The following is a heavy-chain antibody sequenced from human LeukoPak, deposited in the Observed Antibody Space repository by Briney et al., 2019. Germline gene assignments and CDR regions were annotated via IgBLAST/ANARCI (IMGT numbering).Heavy chain of an antibody. CDR2: INAGNGNT. Sequence: GASVKVSCKASGGTFSSYAISWVRQAPGQRLEWMGWINAGNGNTKYSQKFQGKVTITRDTSASTAYMELSSLRSEDTAVYYCARDTRRYCSGGSCYSWGYWGQGTLVTVSS. V-gene: IGHV1-3*01. CDR1: GGTFSSYA. CDR3: ARDTRRYCSGGSCYSWGY. D-gene: IGHD2-15*01. J-gene: IGHJ4*02.